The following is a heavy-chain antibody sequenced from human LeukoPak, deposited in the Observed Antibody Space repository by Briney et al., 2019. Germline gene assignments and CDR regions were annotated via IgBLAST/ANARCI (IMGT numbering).Heavy chain of an antibody. Sequence: ASVKVSCKASGYTFTSYGISWVRQAPGQGLEWMGWISAYNGNVNYAQNLQGRVTMTTDTSTSTAYTELRSLRSDDTAMYYCARDQVVLVAGDDYWGQGTLVTVSS. CDR2: ISAYNGNV. V-gene: IGHV1-18*01. CDR3: ARDQVVLVAGDDY. CDR1: GYTFTSYG. J-gene: IGHJ4*02. D-gene: IGHD6-19*01.